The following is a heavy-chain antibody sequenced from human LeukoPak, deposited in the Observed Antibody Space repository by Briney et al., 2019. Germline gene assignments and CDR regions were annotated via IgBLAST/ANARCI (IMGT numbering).Heavy chain of an antibody. Sequence: GGSLRLSCAASGFTFDDYAMHWVRQAPGKGLEWVSGISWNSGSIGYADSAKGRFTISRDNAKNSLYLQMNSLRPEDMALYYCAKGAARLSLFTSFGYWGQGTLVTVSS. CDR3: AKGAARLSLFTSFGY. D-gene: IGHD3-16*01. V-gene: IGHV3-9*03. CDR2: ISWNSGSI. J-gene: IGHJ4*02. CDR1: GFTFDDYA.